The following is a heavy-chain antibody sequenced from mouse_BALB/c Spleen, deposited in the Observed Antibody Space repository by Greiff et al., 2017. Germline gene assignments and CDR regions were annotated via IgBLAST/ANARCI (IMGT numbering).Heavy chain of an antibody. CDR1: GFTFSSYA. CDR2: ISSGGST. Sequence: EVQGVESGGGLVKPGGSLKLSCAASGFTFSSYAMSWVRQTPEKRLEWVASISSGGSTYYPDSVKGRFTISRDNARNILYLQMSSLRSEDTAMYYCARGGGYDEGAWFAYWGQGTLVTVSA. V-gene: IGHV5-6-5*01. J-gene: IGHJ3*01. D-gene: IGHD2-2*01. CDR3: ARGGGYDEGAWFAY.